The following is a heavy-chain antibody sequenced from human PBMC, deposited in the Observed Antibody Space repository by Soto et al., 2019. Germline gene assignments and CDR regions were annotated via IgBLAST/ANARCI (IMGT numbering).Heavy chain of an antibody. J-gene: IGHJ5*02. CDR1: GYTFTSYG. CDR3: AREEWLVNWFDP. Sequence: ASVKVSCKASGYTFTSYGISWVRQAPGQGLEWMGWISAYNGNINYAQKLQGRVTMTTDTSTSTAYMELRSLRSDDTAVYYCAREEWLVNWFDPWGQGTLVTVSS. V-gene: IGHV1-18*01. CDR2: ISAYNGNI. D-gene: IGHD6-19*01.